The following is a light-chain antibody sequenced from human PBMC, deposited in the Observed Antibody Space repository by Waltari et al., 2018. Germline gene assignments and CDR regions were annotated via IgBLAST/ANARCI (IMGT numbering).Light chain of an antibody. CDR2: QDT. Sequence: SYELTQPPSVSVSPGQTASITCSGDILGNKYASWYQQKPGQSPLLVIYQDTKRPSEIPERFSGSTSANAATLTITGTQAMDEADYYCQALGTGAWVFGGGTKLTVL. CDR1: ILGNKY. J-gene: IGLJ3*02. V-gene: IGLV3-1*01. CDR3: QALGTGAWV.